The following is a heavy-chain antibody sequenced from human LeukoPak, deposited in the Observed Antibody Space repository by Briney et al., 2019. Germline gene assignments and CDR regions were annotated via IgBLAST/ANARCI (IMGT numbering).Heavy chain of an antibody. CDR3: AKRAYSNYFDY. CDR1: GFTFSSYA. V-gene: IGHV3-23*01. CDR2: ISGSGGST. J-gene: IGHJ4*02. D-gene: IGHD4-11*01. Sequence: GGSLRLSCAASGFTFSSYAMSWVRPAPPKGREWVSAISGSGGSTDYAASVKGRFTIPRDNSKNTLYLQMNSLRAEDTAVYYCAKRAYSNYFDYWGQGTLVTVSS.